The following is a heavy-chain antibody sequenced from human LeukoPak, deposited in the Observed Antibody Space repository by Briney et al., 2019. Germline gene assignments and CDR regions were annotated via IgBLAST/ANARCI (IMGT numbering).Heavy chain of an antibody. CDR3: AKGDCRDGYNCLHFDY. V-gene: IGHV3-23*01. CDR2: ISGSGDST. CDR1: GFTFISYA. D-gene: IGHD5-24*01. J-gene: IGHJ4*02. Sequence: PGGSLRLSCAASGFTFISYAMTWVRQVPGKGLEWVSAISGSGDSTYYADSVKGRFTISRDNSKNTMYLQRKSLRAEDTAVYYCAKGDCRDGYNCLHFDYWGQGTLVTVSS.